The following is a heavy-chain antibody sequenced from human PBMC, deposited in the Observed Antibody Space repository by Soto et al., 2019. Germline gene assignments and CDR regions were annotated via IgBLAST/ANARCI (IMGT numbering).Heavy chain of an antibody. D-gene: IGHD3-22*01. J-gene: IGHJ5*02. CDR3: ARDHLTTNYYDSSGHGWRDWFDP. CDR2: ISAYNGNT. CDR1: GYTFSSYG. Sequence: XSVKVSCNASGYTFSSYGISWVRQAPGQGLEWMGWISAYNGNTNYAQKLQGRVTMTTDTSTSTAYMELRSLRSDDTAVYYCARDHLTTNYYDSSGHGWRDWFDPWGQGTLVTVSS. V-gene: IGHV1-18*01.